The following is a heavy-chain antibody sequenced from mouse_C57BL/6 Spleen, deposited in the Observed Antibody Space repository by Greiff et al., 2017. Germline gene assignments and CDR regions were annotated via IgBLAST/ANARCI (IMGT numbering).Heavy chain of an antibody. Sequence: DVMLVESGGGLVKPGGSLKLSCAASGFTFSSYAMSWVRQTPEKRLEWVATISDGGSYTYYPDNVKGRFTIPRDNAKNNLYLQMSQLKSEDTAMYYVARAYGSSSYYFDYWGQGTTLTVTS. D-gene: IGHD1-1*01. V-gene: IGHV5-4*03. CDR3: ARAYGSSSYYFDY. J-gene: IGHJ2*01. CDR1: GFTFSSYA. CDR2: ISDGGSYT.